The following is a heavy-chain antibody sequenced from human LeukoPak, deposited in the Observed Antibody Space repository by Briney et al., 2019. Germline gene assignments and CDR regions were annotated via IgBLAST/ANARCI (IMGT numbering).Heavy chain of an antibody. CDR1: GGSFSGYY. J-gene: IGHJ5*02. V-gene: IGHV4-34*01. CDR2: INHSGST. Sequence: SETLSLTCAVYGGSFSGYYWSWIRQPPGKGLEWIGEINHSGSTNYNPSLKSRVTISVDTSKNQFSLKLSSVTAADTAVYYCARAIVVVVAAGLSWFDPWGQGTLVTVSS. D-gene: IGHD2-15*01. CDR3: ARAIVVVVAAGLSWFDP.